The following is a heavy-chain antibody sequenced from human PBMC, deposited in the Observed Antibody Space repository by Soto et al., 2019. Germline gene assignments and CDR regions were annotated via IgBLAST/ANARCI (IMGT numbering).Heavy chain of an antibody. D-gene: IGHD6-6*01. CDR2: ISSSSSTI. Sequence: PGGSLRLSCAASGFTFSSYSMNWVRQAPGKGLEWVSYISSSSSTIYYADSVKGRFTISRDNAKNSLYLQMNSLRAEDTAVYYCARDQDKLGVEVFDYWGQGTLVTVSS. J-gene: IGHJ4*02. CDR1: GFTFSSYS. CDR3: ARDQDKLGVEVFDY. V-gene: IGHV3-48*01.